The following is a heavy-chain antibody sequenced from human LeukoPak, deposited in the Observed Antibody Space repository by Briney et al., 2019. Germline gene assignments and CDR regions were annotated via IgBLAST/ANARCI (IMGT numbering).Heavy chain of an antibody. CDR1: GFTFSSYA. V-gene: IGHV3-30-3*01. CDR3: ARESMDFWSGYPDY. Sequence: GRSLRLSCAASGFTFSSYAMHWVRQAPGKGLEWVAVISYDGSNKYYADSVKGRFTISRDNSKNTLYLQMNSLRAEDTAVYYCARESMDFWSGYPDYWGQGTLVTVSS. CDR2: ISYDGSNK. J-gene: IGHJ4*02. D-gene: IGHD3-3*01.